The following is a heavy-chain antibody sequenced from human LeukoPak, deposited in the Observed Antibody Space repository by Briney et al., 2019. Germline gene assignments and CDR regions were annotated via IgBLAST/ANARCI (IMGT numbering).Heavy chain of an antibody. CDR3: GREGPRSGYDLGHFDN. Sequence: SETLSFTCTVSGGSISNYFWVWVRHPAGKGREWFGRAYSARRNDSQPSLKSRITMSVDTSKNHFSVKLSLVTDADTAVYYWGREGPRSGYDLGHFDNLGQGTLVNASS. CDR1: GGSISNYF. V-gene: IGHV4-4*07. D-gene: IGHD5-12*01. CDR2: AYSARRN. J-gene: IGHJ4*02.